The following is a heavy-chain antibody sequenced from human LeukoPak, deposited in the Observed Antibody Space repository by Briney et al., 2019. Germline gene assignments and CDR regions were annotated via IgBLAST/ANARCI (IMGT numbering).Heavy chain of an antibody. Sequence: SETLSLTCAVYGESFSDYSWNWIRQPPGKGLEWIGEINHIGGTNYNPSLKSRVTISVDTSKNQFSLKLSSVTAADTAVYYCARISIEGDAFDIWGQGTMVTVSS. D-gene: IGHD2-15*01. J-gene: IGHJ3*02. CDR2: INHIGGT. V-gene: IGHV4-34*01. CDR3: ARISIEGDAFDI. CDR1: GESFSDYS.